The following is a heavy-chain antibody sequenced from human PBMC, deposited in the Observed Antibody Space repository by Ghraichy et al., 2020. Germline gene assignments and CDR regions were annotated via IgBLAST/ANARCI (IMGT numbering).Heavy chain of an antibody. CDR1: GGSISSSSYY. Sequence: SETLSLTCTVSGGSISSSSYYWGWIRQPPGKGLEWIGSICYSGSTYYNPSLKSRVTISVDTSKNQFSLKLSSVTAADTAVYYCARRKRIMITFGGVIVQDAFDIWGQGTMVTVSS. J-gene: IGHJ3*02. V-gene: IGHV4-39*01. CDR2: ICYSGST. CDR3: ARRKRIMITFGGVIVQDAFDI. D-gene: IGHD3-16*02.